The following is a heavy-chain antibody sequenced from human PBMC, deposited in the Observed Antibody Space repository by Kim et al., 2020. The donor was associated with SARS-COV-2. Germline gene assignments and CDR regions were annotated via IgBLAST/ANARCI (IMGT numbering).Heavy chain of an antibody. D-gene: IGHD6-6*01. Sequence: YESSVKGRFTISKDNSKNTLYLQRDSLRSEDTAVYYCAREARFEEWYYDLWGRGTPVIVSS. V-gene: IGHV3-30*03. CDR3: AREARFEEWYYDL. J-gene: IGHJ2*01.